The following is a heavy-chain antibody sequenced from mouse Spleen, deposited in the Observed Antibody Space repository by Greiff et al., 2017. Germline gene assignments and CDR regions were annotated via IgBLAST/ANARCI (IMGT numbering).Heavy chain of an antibody. Sequence: VQGVESGPGLVQPSQSLSITCPVSGFSLTSYGVHWVRQSPGKGLEWLGVIWSGGSTNYNSALMSRLSISKDNSKSQVFLKMNSLQTDDTAMYYCAREYDYDVDYYAMDYWGQGTSVTVSS. V-gene: IGHV2-9*02. CDR2: IWSGGST. CDR3: AREYDYDVDYYAMDY. D-gene: IGHD2-4*01. J-gene: IGHJ4*01. CDR1: GFSLTSYG.